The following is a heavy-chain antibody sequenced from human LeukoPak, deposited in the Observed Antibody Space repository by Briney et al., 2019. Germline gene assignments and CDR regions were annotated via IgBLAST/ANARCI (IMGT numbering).Heavy chain of an antibody. CDR3: AREVGDILTGYYFDY. CDR1: GYTFTSYY. CDR2: INPSGGST. Sequence: GASVKVSCKASGYTFTSYYMHWVRQAPGQGLEWMGIINPSGGSTSYAQKFQGRVTMTRDMSTSTVYMGLSSLRSEDTAVYYCAREVGDILTGYYFDYWGQGTLVTVSS. J-gene: IGHJ4*02. D-gene: IGHD3-9*01. V-gene: IGHV1-46*01.